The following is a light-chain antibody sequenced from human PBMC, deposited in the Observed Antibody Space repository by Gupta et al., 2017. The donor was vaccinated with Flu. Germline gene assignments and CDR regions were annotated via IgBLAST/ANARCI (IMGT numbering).Light chain of an antibody. J-gene: IGLJ2*01. CDR3: NSRDSTDNHHAV. CDR1: SSRNFY. Sequence: QTVRTTSKGHSSRNFYASRYQQEQGPAHVLVIYAKDSRPSGIPDRFSFSSSSNAAAFTLTGSQAEDEADDYCNSRDSTDNHHAVFGGGTKLTVL. V-gene: IGLV3-19*01. CDR2: AKD.